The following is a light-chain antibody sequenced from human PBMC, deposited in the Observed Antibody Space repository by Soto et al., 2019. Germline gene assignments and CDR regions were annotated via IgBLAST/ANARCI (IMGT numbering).Light chain of an antibody. CDR1: RSVSTY. V-gene: IGKV3-11*01. J-gene: IGKJ5*01. CDR3: QQRSDWSSIS. CDR2: DAS. Sequence: EVVLTQSPATLSLSPGERATLSGRASRSVSTYLAWYQQKPGQAPRLLIHDASNRATGIPARFSGSGSGTDFTLTISSLEPEDFAVYYCQQRSDWSSISFGHGTRLEI.